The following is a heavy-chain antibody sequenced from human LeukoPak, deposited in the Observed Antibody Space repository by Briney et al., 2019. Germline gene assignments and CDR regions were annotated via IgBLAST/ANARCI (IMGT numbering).Heavy chain of an antibody. CDR1: GYTFTSYD. CDR3: AREGLAVAGPRHGMDV. D-gene: IGHD6-19*01. Sequence: ASVKVSCKASGYTFTSYDINWVRQATGQGLEWMGWMNPNSGNTGYAQKFQGRVTMTRDTSTSTVYMELSSLRSEDTAVYYCAREGLAVAGPRHGMDVWGQGTTVTVSS. J-gene: IGHJ6*02. CDR2: MNPNSGNT. V-gene: IGHV1-8*01.